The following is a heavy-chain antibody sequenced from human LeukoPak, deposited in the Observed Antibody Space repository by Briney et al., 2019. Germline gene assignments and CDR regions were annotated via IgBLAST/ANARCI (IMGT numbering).Heavy chain of an antibody. CDR2: ISYDGSNK. CDR3: AKDADADRYYFDY. D-gene: IGHD1-14*01. V-gene: IGHV3-30*18. CDR1: GFTFSSYG. J-gene: IGHJ4*02. Sequence: PGGSLRLSCAASGFTFSSYGMHWVRQAPGKGLEWVAVISYDGSNKYYADSVKGRFTMSRDSPKKTAYLQMNGLRAEDTAVYYCAKDADADRYYFDYWGQGTLVTVSS.